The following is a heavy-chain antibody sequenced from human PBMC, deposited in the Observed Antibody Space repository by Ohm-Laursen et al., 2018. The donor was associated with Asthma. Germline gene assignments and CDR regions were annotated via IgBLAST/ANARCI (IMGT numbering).Heavy chain of an antibody. J-gene: IGHJ4*02. V-gene: IGHV3-30-3*02. D-gene: IGHD3-10*01. Sequence: SLRLSCSAPGFTFSSYAMHWVRQAPGKGLEWVAVISYDGSNKYYADSVKGRFTISRDNSKNTLYLQMNSLRAEDTAVYYCASLYITMVQGVTTTPWGQGTLVTVSS. CDR3: ASLYITMVQGVTTTP. CDR2: ISYDGSNK. CDR1: GFTFSSYA.